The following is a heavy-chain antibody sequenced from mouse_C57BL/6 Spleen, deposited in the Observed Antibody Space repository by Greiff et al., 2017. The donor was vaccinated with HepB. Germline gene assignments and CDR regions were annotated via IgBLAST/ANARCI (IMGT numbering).Heavy chain of an antibody. D-gene: IGHD3-2*02. CDR2: IYPGSGNT. CDR1: GYTFTDYY. CDR3: AREGRLGTAQATLFDY. J-gene: IGHJ2*01. V-gene: IGHV1-76*01. Sequence: VQVVESGAELVRPGASVKLSCKASGYTFTDYYINWVKQRPGQGLEWIARIYPGSGNTYYNEKFKGKATLTAEKSSSTAYMQLSSLTSEDSAVYFCAREGRLGTAQATLFDYWGQGTTLTVSS.